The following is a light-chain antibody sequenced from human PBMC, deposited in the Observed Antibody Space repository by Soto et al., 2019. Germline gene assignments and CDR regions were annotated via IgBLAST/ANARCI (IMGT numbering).Light chain of an antibody. J-gene: IGLJ3*02. CDR3: CSYAGSSTLV. V-gene: IGLV2-23*02. Sequence: QSVLTQPASVSGSPGQSITISCTGTSSDVGSYNLVSWYQQHPAKAPKLMIYEVSKRPSGVSNRFSGSKSGNTASLTISGLQAEDEADYYCCSYAGSSTLVFGGGTQLAVL. CDR2: EVS. CDR1: SSDVGSYNL.